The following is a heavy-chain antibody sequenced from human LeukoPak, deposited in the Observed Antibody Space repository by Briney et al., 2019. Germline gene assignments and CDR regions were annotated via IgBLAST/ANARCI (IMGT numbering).Heavy chain of an antibody. CDR1: GGSISSYY. Sequence: SETLSLTCSVSGGSISSYYWIWIRQPPGEGVVWIGYIYYSGSTNYNPSPKSRVNISVDTSKNQLSLQLRSVTAADTAVYYCACSVTTQFQGDYWGQGTLVTVSS. D-gene: IGHD4-17*01. CDR2: IYYSGST. J-gene: IGHJ4*02. V-gene: IGHV4-59*13. CDR3: ACSVTTQFQGDY.